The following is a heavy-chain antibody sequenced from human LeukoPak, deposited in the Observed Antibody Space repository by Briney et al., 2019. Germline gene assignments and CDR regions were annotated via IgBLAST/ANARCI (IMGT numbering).Heavy chain of an antibody. J-gene: IGHJ4*02. Sequence: SETLSLTCSVEGRSVSSCYWSWIRQPPGKGLEWIGYIYTSGSTNYNPSLKSRVTISVDTSKNQFSLKLSSVTAADTAVYYCASSYSSSSQFDYWGQGTLVTVSS. CDR2: IYTSGST. CDR3: ASSYSSSSQFDY. D-gene: IGHD6-6*01. CDR1: GRSVSSCY. V-gene: IGHV4-4*09.